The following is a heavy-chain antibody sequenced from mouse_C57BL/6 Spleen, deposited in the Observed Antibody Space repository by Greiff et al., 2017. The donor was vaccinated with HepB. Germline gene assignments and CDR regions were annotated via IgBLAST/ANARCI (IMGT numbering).Heavy chain of an antibody. J-gene: IGHJ2*01. V-gene: IGHV1-82*01. D-gene: IGHD1-1*01. CDR3: ARRTTGGACYFDY. CDR1: GYAFSSSW. CDR2: IYPGDGDT. Sequence: VQLQESGPELVKPGASVKISCKASGYAFSSSWMNWVKQRPGKGLEWIGRIYPGDGDTNYNGKFKGKATLTADKSSSTAYMQLSSLTSEDSAVYFCARRTTGGACYFDYWGQGTTLTVSS.